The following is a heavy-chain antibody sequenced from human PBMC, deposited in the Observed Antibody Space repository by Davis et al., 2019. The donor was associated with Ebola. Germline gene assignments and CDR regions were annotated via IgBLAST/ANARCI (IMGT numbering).Heavy chain of an antibody. CDR1: GGSISSYY. CDR2: INYSGST. J-gene: IGHJ4*02. Sequence: PSETLSLTCTVSGGSISSYYWGWIRQPPGKGLEWIGSINYSGSTFYNPSLKSRVTISVDTSKNQFSLKVTSVTAADTAVYYCARGLEMATIGPYYFDYWGQGTLVTVSS. D-gene: IGHD5-24*01. CDR3: ARGLEMATIGPYYFDY. V-gene: IGHV4-39*07.